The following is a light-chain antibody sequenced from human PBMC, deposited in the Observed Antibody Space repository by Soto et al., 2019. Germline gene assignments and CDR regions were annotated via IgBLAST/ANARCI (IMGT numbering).Light chain of an antibody. CDR2: GAS. Sequence: DIQMTQSPSSLSASVGDRVTITCRASQTISSYLNWYQQKPGKAPKLLIHGASSLQSGVPSRFSGSGSGTDFTLTISSLQPEDSAIYYCQQSHSIPPTFGQGTKVEIK. CDR3: QQSHSIPPT. V-gene: IGKV1-39*01. J-gene: IGKJ1*01. CDR1: QTISSY.